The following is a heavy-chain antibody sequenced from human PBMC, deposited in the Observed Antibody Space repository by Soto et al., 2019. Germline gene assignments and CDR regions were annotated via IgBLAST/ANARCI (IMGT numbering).Heavy chain of an antibody. CDR2: ISGSGDNT. D-gene: IGHD3-9*01. CDR1: GFTFSSYG. J-gene: IGHJ6*02. Sequence: PGGSLRLSCAVSGFTFSSYGMNWVRQAPGKGLEWVSGISGSGDNTYYADSVKGRFTISRDNSKNTLSLQMNSLRAEDTAVYYCAKDILTGYGTGYSYFGMDVWGQGTTVTVS. V-gene: IGHV3-23*01. CDR3: AKDILTGYGTGYSYFGMDV.